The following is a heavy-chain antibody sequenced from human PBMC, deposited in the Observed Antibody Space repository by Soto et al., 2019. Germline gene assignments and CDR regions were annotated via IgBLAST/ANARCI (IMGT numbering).Heavy chain of an antibody. CDR3: ARELTLEWSPIYMDV. CDR1: GGTFSSYT. CDR2: IIPILGIA. J-gene: IGHJ6*03. D-gene: IGHD3-3*01. V-gene: IGHV1-69*04. Sequence: SVKVSCKASGGTFSSYTISWVRQAPGQGLEWMGRIIPILGIASYAQKFQGRVTITADKSTSTAYMELSSLRSEDTAVYYCARELTLEWSPIYMDVWGKGTTVTVS.